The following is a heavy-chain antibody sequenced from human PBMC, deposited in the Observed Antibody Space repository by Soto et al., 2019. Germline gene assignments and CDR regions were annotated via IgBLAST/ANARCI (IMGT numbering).Heavy chain of an antibody. V-gene: IGHV1-69*02. Sequence: QVQLVQSGAEVKKPGSSVKVSCKASGGTFSSYTISWVRQAPGQGLEWMGRIIPILGIANYAQKFQGRVTITADKSTSTADMELSSLRSEDTAVYYCARASRGGGAFDIWVQGTMVTVSS. CDR3: ARASRGGGAFDI. J-gene: IGHJ3*02. CDR2: IIPILGIA. D-gene: IGHD3-10*01. CDR1: GGTFSSYT.